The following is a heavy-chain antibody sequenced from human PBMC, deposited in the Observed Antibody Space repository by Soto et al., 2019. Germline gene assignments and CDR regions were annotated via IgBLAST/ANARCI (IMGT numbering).Heavy chain of an antibody. CDR1: GASLSSGDYY. D-gene: IGHD2-21*02. CDR3: ARERRGGDSNGGVDY. CDR2: IYYNGNN. Sequence: QVQLQESGPGLVKPSQTQSLTCIVSGASLSSGDYYWSWIRQPPGKGLEWIAFIYYNGNNFYNPSLKRRVTIAIDTSNNQFSLTVRSVTAADTAVYYCARERRGGDSNGGVDYWGQGTLVTVSS. V-gene: IGHV4-30-4*01. J-gene: IGHJ4*02.